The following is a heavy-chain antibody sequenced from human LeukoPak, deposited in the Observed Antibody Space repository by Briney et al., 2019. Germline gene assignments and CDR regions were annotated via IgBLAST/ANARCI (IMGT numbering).Heavy chain of an antibody. D-gene: IGHD5-24*01. V-gene: IGHV4-59*08. J-gene: IGHJ4*02. Sequence: SETLSLTCTVSGGSISSYYWSWIRRPPGKGLEWIGYIYYSGSTNYNPSLKSRVTISVDTSKNQFSLKLSSVTAADTAVYYCARQGTGRWLQLDPDFDYWGQGTLVTVSS. CDR1: GGSISSYY. CDR2: IYYSGST. CDR3: ARQGTGRWLQLDPDFDY.